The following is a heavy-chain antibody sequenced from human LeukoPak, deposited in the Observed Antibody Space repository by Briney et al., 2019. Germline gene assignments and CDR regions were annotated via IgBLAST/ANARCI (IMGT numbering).Heavy chain of an antibody. CDR3: VRDTSSIVGPRLDY. CDR1: GFTFSSYW. Sequence: GGSLRLFCAASGFTFSSYWMSWVRQAPGKGLEWVAIIQQDGGVTDYVDSVKGRFTISRDNADNSLYLQMNSLRAEDTAVYFCVRDTSSIVGPRLDYWGPGTLVTVSS. V-gene: IGHV3-7*01. J-gene: IGHJ4*02. CDR2: IQQDGGVT. D-gene: IGHD1-26*01.